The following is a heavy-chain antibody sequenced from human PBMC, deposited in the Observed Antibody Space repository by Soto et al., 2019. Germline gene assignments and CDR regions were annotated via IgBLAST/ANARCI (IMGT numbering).Heavy chain of an antibody. CDR2: IVPILRLA. CDR3: ARLDYGDYVFFDT. CDR1: GGIFSTYT. Sequence: QVQLVQSGAEMAKPGSSVTVSCKASGGIFSTYTIGWVRQAPGQGLEWMGRIVPILRLANYTRNFQGRVTFTADKSTSTAYMELRSLRSEDTAVYFCARLDYGDYVFFDTWGQGTLVTVSS. V-gene: IGHV1-69*02. D-gene: IGHD4-17*01. J-gene: IGHJ5*02.